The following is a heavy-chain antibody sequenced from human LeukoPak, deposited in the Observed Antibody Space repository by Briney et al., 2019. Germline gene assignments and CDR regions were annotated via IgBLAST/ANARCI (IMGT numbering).Heavy chain of an antibody. D-gene: IGHD2-15*01. Sequence: GGSLRLSCAASGFTFSGYWMSWVRQAPGKGLECVANIKQDGSEKYYVDSVKGRFTISRDNAKNSLYLQMNSLRAEDTAVYYCARDRGGGYYFDYWGQGTLVTVSS. V-gene: IGHV3-7*04. CDR1: GFTFSGYW. J-gene: IGHJ4*02. CDR2: IKQDGSEK. CDR3: ARDRGGGYYFDY.